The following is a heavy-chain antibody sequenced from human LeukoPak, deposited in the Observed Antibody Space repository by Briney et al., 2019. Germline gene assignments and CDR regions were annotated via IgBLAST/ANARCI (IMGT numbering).Heavy chain of an antibody. J-gene: IGHJ3*02. Sequence: GGSPRLSCEASGFTFRSYAMTWVRQAPGKGLEWVSAISGSGAKTYYADSVKGRFTISRDNSKNTLYLQMNSLRAEDTAVYYCAKDKPIVVIPAAVDAFDIWGQGTMVTVSS. D-gene: IGHD2-2*01. CDR1: GFTFRSYA. CDR3: AKDKPIVVIPAAVDAFDI. CDR2: ISGSGAKT. V-gene: IGHV3-23*01.